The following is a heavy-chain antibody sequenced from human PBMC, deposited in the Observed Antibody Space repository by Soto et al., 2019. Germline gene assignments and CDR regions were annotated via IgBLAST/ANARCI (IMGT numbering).Heavy chain of an antibody. Sequence: QVQLQESGPGLVKPSETLSLTCAVSGASISDYYCSWIRQPPGKGLEWIGYIYYTGSTNYNPSLKNRVTISVDTSKNQFSLKLSSVTAADTAVYYCARRGSGKSFDYWGQGTLVIVSS. V-gene: IGHV4-59*08. CDR1: GASISDYY. J-gene: IGHJ4*02. D-gene: IGHD2-15*01. CDR3: ARRGSGKSFDY. CDR2: IYYTGST.